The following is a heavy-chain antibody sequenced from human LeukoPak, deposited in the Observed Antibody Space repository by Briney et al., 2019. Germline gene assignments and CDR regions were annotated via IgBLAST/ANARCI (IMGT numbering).Heavy chain of an antibody. CDR2: IKQDGSEK. V-gene: IGHV3-7*01. D-gene: IGHD3-22*01. J-gene: IGHJ5*02. CDR3: ARGSLPYYYDSSGYCWFDP. CDR1: GFTFSSYW. Sequence: GGSLRLSCAASGFTFSSYWMSWVRQAPGKGLEWVANIKQDGSEKYYVDSVKGRFTISRDNAKNSLYLQMNSLRAEDTAVYYCARGSLPYYYDSSGYCWFDPWGQGTLVTVSS.